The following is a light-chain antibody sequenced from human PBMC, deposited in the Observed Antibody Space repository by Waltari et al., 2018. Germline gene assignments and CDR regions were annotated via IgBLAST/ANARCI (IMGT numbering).Light chain of an antibody. CDR1: QSVSSNY. J-gene: IGKJ1*01. CDR2: GAS. Sequence: EIVLTQSPGTLSLSPGEGATLSCRASQSVSSNYLAWYQQKPGQAPRLLIYGASFRATGIPDSFSGSGSGTDFSLIISRLEPEDFVVYYCQQYSSSPRTFGQGTKVEIK. CDR3: QQYSSSPRT. V-gene: IGKV3-20*01.